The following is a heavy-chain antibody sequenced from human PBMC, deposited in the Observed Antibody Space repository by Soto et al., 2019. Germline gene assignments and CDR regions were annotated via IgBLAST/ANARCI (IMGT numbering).Heavy chain of an antibody. CDR3: ARGQYSAMDV. V-gene: IGHV6-1*01. CDR1: GDNVSSNSAA. D-gene: IGHD5-18*01. J-gene: IGHJ6*02. CDR2: TYYRSKWYN. Sequence: QNLSLTCPMSGDNVSSNSAAWGWIRHSPSRGLEWLGRTYYRSKWYNDYALSVKSRITINLDTSKSQFSLQLNSVTPEDSAVYYCARGQYSAMDVWGQGITVTVSS.